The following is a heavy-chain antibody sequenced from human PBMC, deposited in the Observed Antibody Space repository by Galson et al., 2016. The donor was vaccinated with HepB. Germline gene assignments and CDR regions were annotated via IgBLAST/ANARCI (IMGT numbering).Heavy chain of an antibody. J-gene: IGHJ6*02. D-gene: IGHD1-1*01. V-gene: IGHV3-23*01. CDR1: GITLRRFG. CDR3: AKEKVPSYFYYGMDV. CDR2: LSGSGAST. Sequence: SLRLSCAVSGITLRRFGMSWVRQAPGKGLEWVSGLSGSGASTNYADSVKGRFTISRDNSNNTVYLQMNSLRADDTAVYYCAKEKVPSYFYYGMDVWGQGTTVTVSS.